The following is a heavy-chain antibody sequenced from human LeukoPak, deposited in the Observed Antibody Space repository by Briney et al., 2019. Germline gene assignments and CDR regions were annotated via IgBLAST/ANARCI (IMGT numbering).Heavy chain of an antibody. CDR2: IYYSGST. D-gene: IGHD6-6*01. CDR3: ARAKYSSSSYFDY. V-gene: IGHV4-31*03. Sequence: PSQTLSLTCTVSGGSISSGGYYWSWIRQHPGKGLEWIGYIYYSGSTYYNPSLKSRVTMSVDTCKNQFSLRLSSVTAADTAVYYRARAKYSSSSYFDYWGQGTLVTVSS. J-gene: IGHJ4*02. CDR1: GGSISSGGYY.